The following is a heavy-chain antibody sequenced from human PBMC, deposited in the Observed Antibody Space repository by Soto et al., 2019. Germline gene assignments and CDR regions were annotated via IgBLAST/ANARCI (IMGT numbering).Heavy chain of an antibody. J-gene: IGHJ4*02. CDR3: ARVFAVAGHFDY. CDR1: GYTFTSYA. V-gene: IGHV1-3*01. D-gene: IGHD6-19*01. Sequence: ASVKVSCKASGYTFTSYAMHWVRQAPGQRLEWMGWINAGNGNTKYSQKFQGRVTITRDTSASTAYMELSSLRSEDTAVYYCARVFAVAGHFDYWGQGTLVTVSS. CDR2: INAGNGNT.